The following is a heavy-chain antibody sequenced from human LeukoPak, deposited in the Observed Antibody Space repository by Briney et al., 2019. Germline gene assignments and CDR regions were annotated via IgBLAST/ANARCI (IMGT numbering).Heavy chain of an antibody. CDR3: AAFYHDSSGYYPDDY. J-gene: IGHJ4*02. D-gene: IGHD3-22*01. Sequence: SETLSLTCAVFGGSFSSYYLHWIRQSPGKGLEWIGEIDQSGSTKYNPSLKSRVTISVDTSKNQFFLRLSSVTAADTAVYYCAAFYHDSSGYYPDDYWGQGTLVTVSS. CDR1: GGSFSSYY. CDR2: IDQSGST. V-gene: IGHV4-34*01.